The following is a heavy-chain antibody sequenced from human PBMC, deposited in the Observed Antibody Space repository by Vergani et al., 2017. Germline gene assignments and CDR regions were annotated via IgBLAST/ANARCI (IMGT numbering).Heavy chain of an antibody. CDR2: IYTSGST. D-gene: IGHD2-21*01. V-gene: IGHV4-61*02. Sequence: QVQLQESGPGLVKPSQTLSLTSTVSGGSFSTGGQSWTWLRQSAGMGLEWIGRIYTSGSTNYNPSFRSRVIMSVDASKKQFSLKLTSVTAADTAIYYCARDGGEYDKDALDVWGQGTKVTVTS. CDR1: GGSFSTGGQS. J-gene: IGHJ3*01. CDR3: ARDGGEYDKDALDV.